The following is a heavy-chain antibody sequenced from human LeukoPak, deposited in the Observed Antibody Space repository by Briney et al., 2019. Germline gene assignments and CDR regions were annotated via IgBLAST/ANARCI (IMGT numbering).Heavy chain of an antibody. CDR2: INHSGST. CDR3: ARDCSSTSCYGFDY. J-gene: IGHJ4*02. V-gene: IGHV4-34*01. Sequence: SETLSLTCAVYGGSFSGYYWSWIRQPPGKGLEWIGEINHSGSTNYNPSLKSRVTISVDTSKNQFSLKLSSVTAADTAVYYCARDCSSTSCYGFDYWGQGTLVTVSS. CDR1: GGSFSGYY. D-gene: IGHD2-2*01.